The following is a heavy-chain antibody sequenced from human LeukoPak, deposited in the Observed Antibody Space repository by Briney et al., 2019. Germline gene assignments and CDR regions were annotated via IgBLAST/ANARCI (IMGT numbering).Heavy chain of an antibody. CDR1: SEFFTGYY. D-gene: IGHD5-12*01. CDR2: INDNGIT. Sequence: SETLSLTCGVSSEFFTGYYWGWIRQPPGKGLEWIGDINDNGITKYNPTLKSRVTISIDTSKKQFSLKVSSVTAADTAVYYCARAGYSGYDFDYWGQGTLVTVSS. V-gene: IGHV4-34*01. J-gene: IGHJ4*02. CDR3: ARAGYSGYDFDY.